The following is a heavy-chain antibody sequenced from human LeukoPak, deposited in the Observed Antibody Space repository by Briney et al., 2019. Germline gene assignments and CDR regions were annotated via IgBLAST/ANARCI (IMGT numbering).Heavy chain of an antibody. CDR1: GYTSTGYY. CDR3: ARTPADALDI. Sequence: GASVRDSSMAPGYTSTGYYVRWVRQAPGQGLEWMGWINPNSGGTNYAQKFQGRVTMTRDTSISTAYMELSRLRSDDTAVYYCARTPADALDIWGGGPVTTVSS. J-gene: IGHJ3*02. CDR2: INPNSGGT. V-gene: IGHV1-2*02.